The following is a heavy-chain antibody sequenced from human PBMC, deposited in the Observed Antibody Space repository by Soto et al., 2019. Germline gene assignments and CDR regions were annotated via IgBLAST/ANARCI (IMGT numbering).Heavy chain of an antibody. CDR3: ARAYSPVYPNYFDY. J-gene: IGHJ4*02. CDR1: GFTFSSYS. D-gene: IGHD2-15*01. CDR2: ISSSSSYI. Sequence: PGGSLRLSCAASGFTFSSYSMNWVRQAPGKGLEWVSSISSSSSYIYYADSVKGRFTIPRDNAKNSLYLQMNSLRAEDTAVYYCARAYSPVYPNYFDYWGQGTLVTVSS. V-gene: IGHV3-21*01.